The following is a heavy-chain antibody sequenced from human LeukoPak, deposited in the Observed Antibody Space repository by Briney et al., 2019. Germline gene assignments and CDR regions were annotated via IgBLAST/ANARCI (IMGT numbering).Heavy chain of an antibody. D-gene: IGHD3-22*01. CDR1: GFTFDNYG. CDR3: ARIDTYYYDSSGYYSAFDI. V-gene: IGHV3-20*04. J-gene: IGHJ3*02. CDR2: INGNGGST. Sequence: GGSLRLSCAASGFTFDNYGMSWVRQAPGKGLEWVSGINGNGGSTGYADSVKGRFTISRDNAKNSLYLQMNSLRAEDTALYYCARIDTYYYDSSGYYSAFDIWGQGTIVTVSS.